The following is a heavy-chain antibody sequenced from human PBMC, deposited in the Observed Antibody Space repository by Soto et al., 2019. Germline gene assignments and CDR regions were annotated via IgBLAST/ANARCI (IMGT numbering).Heavy chain of an antibody. D-gene: IGHD1-1*01. CDR2: IYHSGST. CDR1: GSSISSSNW. J-gene: IGHJ6*02. V-gene: IGHV4-4*02. Sequence: SETLSLTCAVSGSSISSSNWWSWVRQPPGKGLEWIGEIYHSGSTNYNPSLKSRVTISVDKSKNQFSLKLSSVTAADTAVYYCARDLNSEQQREKRSPYGMDVWGQGTTVTVSS. CDR3: ARDLNSEQQREKRSPYGMDV.